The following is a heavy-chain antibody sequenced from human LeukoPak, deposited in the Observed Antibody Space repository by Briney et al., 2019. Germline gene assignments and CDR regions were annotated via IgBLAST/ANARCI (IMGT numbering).Heavy chain of an antibody. J-gene: IGHJ6*02. D-gene: IGHD1-26*01. Sequence: PSETLSLTCAVSGGSISSSNWWSLVRQPPGKGLEWIGEIYHSGSTNYNPSLKSRVTISVDKSKNQFSLKLSSVTAADTAVYYCARDPLSGSSYYYYYGMDVWGQGTTVTVSS. CDR2: IYHSGST. V-gene: IGHV4-4*02. CDR3: ARDPLSGSSYYYYYGMDV. CDR1: GGSISSSNW.